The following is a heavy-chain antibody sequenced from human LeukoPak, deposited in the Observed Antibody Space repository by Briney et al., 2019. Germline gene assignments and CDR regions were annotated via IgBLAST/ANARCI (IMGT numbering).Heavy chain of an antibody. CDR2: FSGSGGST. D-gene: IGHD3-10*01. Sequence: GGSLRLSCAASGFTFSGYAMSWVRQAPGKGLEWVSTFSGSGGSTYYADSVKGRFTISRDNSKNTLYLQMNSLRAEDTALYYCASHPVVRGVIFAYMDVWGKGTTVTVSS. CDR1: GFTFSGYA. CDR3: ASHPVVRGVIFAYMDV. V-gene: IGHV3-23*01. J-gene: IGHJ6*03.